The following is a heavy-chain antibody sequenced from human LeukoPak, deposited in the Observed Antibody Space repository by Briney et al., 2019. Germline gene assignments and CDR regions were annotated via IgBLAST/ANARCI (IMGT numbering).Heavy chain of an antibody. V-gene: IGHV3-30*18. CDR2: SWFPGDTK. Sequence: PGRSLRLSCAASGFTFSSFGMHWVRQAPGKGLKWVAVSWFPGDTKYYADSVKDRFTISRDNSKKMVYLQLNSLRTEDTAIYYCAKDTDDYLLDWGQGTLVTVSS. D-gene: IGHD5-12*01. CDR3: AKDTDDYLLD. J-gene: IGHJ4*02. CDR1: GFTFSSFG.